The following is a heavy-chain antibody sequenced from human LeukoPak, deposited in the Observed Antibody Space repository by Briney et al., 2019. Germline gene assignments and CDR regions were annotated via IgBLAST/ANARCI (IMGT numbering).Heavy chain of an antibody. CDR3: ARDEYSSGYYYGAGFDY. J-gene: IGHJ4*02. D-gene: IGHD3-22*01. CDR2: IWYDGSNK. V-gene: IGHV3-33*01. Sequence: GGSLRLSCAASGFTSSSYGMHWVRQAPGKGLEWVAVIWYDGSNKYYADSVKGRFTISRDNSKNTLYLQMNSLRAEDTAVYYCARDEYSSGYYYGAGFDYWGQGTLVTVSS. CDR1: GFTSSSYG.